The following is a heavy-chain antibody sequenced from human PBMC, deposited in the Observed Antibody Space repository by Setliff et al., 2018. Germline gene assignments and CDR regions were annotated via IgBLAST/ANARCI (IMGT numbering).Heavy chain of an antibody. CDR2: IKSKTDGGTT. D-gene: IGHD6-13*01. V-gene: IGHV3-15*01. Sequence: GVLRLSCAASGFTFSNAWMSWVRQAPGKGLEWVGRIKSKTDGGTTDYAAPVKGRFTISRDDSKNTLYLQMNSLRTEDTAVYYCTTAPLAAASTCWGQGTLVTVSS. CDR3: TTAPLAAASTC. J-gene: IGHJ4*02. CDR1: GFTFSNAW.